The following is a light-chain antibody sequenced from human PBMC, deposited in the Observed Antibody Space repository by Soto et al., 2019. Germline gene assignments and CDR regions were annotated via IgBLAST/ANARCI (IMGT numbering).Light chain of an antibody. V-gene: IGKV3-15*01. CDR2: GAS. CDR1: QTINNN. CDR3: QQYDKWPWT. J-gene: IGKJ1*01. Sequence: DIVMTQSPATLSMCPGERATLSCRASQTINNNLAWNQQKPGQAPRLLIYGASTRATGIPDRFSGSGSGTEITLTISSLQSEDFAVYYCQQYDKWPWTFGQGTKVEIK.